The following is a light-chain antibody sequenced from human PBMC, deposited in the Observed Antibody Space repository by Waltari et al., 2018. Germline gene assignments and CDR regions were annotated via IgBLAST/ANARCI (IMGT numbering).Light chain of an antibody. CDR3: QQCNTYPLT. CDR2: KAS. V-gene: IGKV1-5*03. CDR1: QNINIW. J-gene: IGKJ4*01. Sequence: DIQMTQSPSTLSAPVGERVTITCRASQNINIWLAWYQHKPGKAPKLLIYKASNLQSGVPSTFSGSGSGTEFTLTISSLQPDDFATYYCQQCNTYPLTFGGGTKVEMK.